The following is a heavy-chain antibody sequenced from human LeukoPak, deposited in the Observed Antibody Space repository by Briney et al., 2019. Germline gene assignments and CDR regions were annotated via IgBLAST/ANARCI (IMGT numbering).Heavy chain of an antibody. V-gene: IGHV4-39*01. Sequence: PSETLSLTCTVSGGSISSSSYYWGWIRQPPGKGLEWIGSICYSGSTYYNPSLKSRVTISVDTSKNQFSLKLSSVTAADTAVYYCAAHGDYGPDYWGQGTLVTVSS. CDR3: AAHGDYGPDY. D-gene: IGHD4-17*01. CDR1: GGSISSSSYY. CDR2: ICYSGST. J-gene: IGHJ4*02.